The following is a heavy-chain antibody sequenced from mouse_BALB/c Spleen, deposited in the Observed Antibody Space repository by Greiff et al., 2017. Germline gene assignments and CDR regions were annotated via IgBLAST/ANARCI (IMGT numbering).Heavy chain of an antibody. CDR3: ARRQLGLRPFAY. J-gene: IGHJ3*01. D-gene: IGHD3-2*01. CDR1: GDSITSGY. CDR2: ISYSGST. Sequence: EVKLMESGPSLVKPSQTLSLTCSVTGDSITSGYWNWIRKFPGNKLEYMGYISYSGSTYYNPSLKSRISITRDTSKNQYYLQLNSVTTEDTATYYCARRQLGLRPFAYWGQGTLVTVSA. V-gene: IGHV3-8*02.